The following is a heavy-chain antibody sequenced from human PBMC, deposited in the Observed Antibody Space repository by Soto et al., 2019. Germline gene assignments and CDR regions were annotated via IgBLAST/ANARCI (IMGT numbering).Heavy chain of an antibody. V-gene: IGHV3-21*01. CDR2: ISSSSSYI. CDR3: ARDPAIAARYWGRGAFDI. J-gene: IGHJ3*02. CDR1: GXTVSSYR. D-gene: IGHD6-6*01. Sequence: GSLRLSGAASGXTVSSYRINWVRRAPGKGLELVSSISSSSSYIYYADSVTGRFTISRDNAKNSLYLQMNSLRAEDTAVYYCARDPAIAARYWGRGAFDIWGQGTMGTVSS.